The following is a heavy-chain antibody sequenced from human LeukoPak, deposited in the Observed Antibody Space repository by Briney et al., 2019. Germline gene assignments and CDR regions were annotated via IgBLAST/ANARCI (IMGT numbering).Heavy chain of an antibody. D-gene: IGHD3-22*01. CDR1: GYTFTVYY. CDR2: IDPNSGGT. J-gene: IGHJ4*02. V-gene: IGHV1-2*02. Sequence: ASVKVSCKASGYTFTVYYMHWVRQAPGQGVEWMGWIDPNSGGTNYAQKFQGRVTMTRDPSISTAYMELSRLRSDDTAVYYCARGRLYYDSSGYYLTNSIDYWGQGTLVTVSS. CDR3: ARGRLYYDSSGYYLTNSIDY.